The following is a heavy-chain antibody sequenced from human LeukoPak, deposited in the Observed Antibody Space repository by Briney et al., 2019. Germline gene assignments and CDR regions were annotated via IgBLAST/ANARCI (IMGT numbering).Heavy chain of an antibody. CDR3: ARGGLLYSGSYLIRYYFDY. Sequence: GGSLRLSCAASGFTFSSYAMHWVRQAPGEGLEWVAVISYDGSNKYYADSVKGRFTISRDNSKNTLYLQMNSLRAEDTAVYYCARGGLLYSGSYLIRYYFDYWGQGTLVTVSS. CDR2: ISYDGSNK. J-gene: IGHJ4*02. CDR1: GFTFSSYA. D-gene: IGHD1-26*01. V-gene: IGHV3-30-3*01.